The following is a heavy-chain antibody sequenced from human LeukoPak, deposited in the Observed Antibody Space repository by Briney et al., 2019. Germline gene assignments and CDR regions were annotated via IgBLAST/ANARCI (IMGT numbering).Heavy chain of an antibody. V-gene: IGHV1-2*02. CDR3: ARGITIFGVVIIDYYYYGMDV. J-gene: IGHJ6*02. CDR2: INPNSGDT. D-gene: IGHD3-3*01. CDR1: GYTFTGYY. Sequence: ASVKVSCKASGYTFTGYYMFWVRQAPGQGLESMGWINPNSGDTNYAQKFQGRVTMTRDTSISTAYMELSRLRSDDTAVYYCARGITIFGVVIIDYYYYGMDVWGQGTTVTVSS.